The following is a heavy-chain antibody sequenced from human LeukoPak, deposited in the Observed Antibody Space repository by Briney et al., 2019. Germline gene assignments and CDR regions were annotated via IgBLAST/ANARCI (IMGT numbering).Heavy chain of an antibody. CDR3: AREIGVTMVRGHLDV. D-gene: IGHD3-10*01. CDR1: GGSISSSSYY. J-gene: IGHJ6*04. Sequence: SETLSLTCTVSGGSISSSSYYWGWIRQPPGKGLEWIGSIYYSGSTYYNPSLKSRVTISVDTSKNQFSLKLSSVTAADTAVYYCAREIGVTMVRGHLDVWGKGTTVTVSS. V-gene: IGHV4-39*07. CDR2: IYYSGST.